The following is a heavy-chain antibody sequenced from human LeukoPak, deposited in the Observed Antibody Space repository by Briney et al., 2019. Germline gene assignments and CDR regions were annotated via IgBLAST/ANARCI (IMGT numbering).Heavy chain of an antibody. V-gene: IGHV3-23*01. CDR1: GFTFSSYA. CDR2: ISGSGTST. CDR3: AKARYNSGWYGLDP. D-gene: IGHD6-19*01. Sequence: GGSLRLSCAASGFTFSSYAMSWVRQTPGKGLEWVSGISGSGTSTYYSDSAKGRFTISRDNSKNTLYLQMDSLRAEDTAVYYCAKARYNSGWYGLDPWGQGTLVTVSS. J-gene: IGHJ5*02.